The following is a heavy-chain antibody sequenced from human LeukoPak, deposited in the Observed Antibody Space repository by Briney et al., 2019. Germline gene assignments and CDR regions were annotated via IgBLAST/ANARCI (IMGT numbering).Heavy chain of an antibody. D-gene: IGHD4-17*01. J-gene: IGHJ6*02. CDR2: TSSSSSYT. CDR1: GFTFSDYY. CDR3: ARDETYGDYGMDV. Sequence: PGGSLRLSCAASGFTFSDYYMSWIRQAPGKGLEWVSYTSSSSSYTNYADSVKGRFTISRDNAKNSLYLQMNSLRAEDTAVYYCARDETYGDYGMDVWGQGTTVTVSS. V-gene: IGHV3-11*06.